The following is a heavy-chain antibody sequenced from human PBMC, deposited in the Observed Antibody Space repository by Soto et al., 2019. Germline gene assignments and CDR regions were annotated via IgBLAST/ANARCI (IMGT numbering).Heavy chain of an antibody. Sequence: EVQLVESGGDLVQRGGSLRLSCAASGFPFSSYWMHWVRHTPGKGLDWVARISGDGVTTYYADSVTGRFTVSRDNAKNTLSLQISGLRAEDTAVYYCAREYYGLLTRYYTDYWGQGTLVSVSS. CDR3: AREYYGLLTRYYTDY. V-gene: IGHV3-74*01. CDR2: ISGDGVTT. J-gene: IGHJ4*02. D-gene: IGHD3-9*01. CDR1: GFPFSSYW.